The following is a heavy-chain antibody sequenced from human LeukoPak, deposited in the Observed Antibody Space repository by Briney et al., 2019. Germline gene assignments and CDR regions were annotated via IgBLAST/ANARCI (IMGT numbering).Heavy chain of an antibody. D-gene: IGHD3-16*02. Sequence: SETLSLTCTVSGGSISSYYWSWIRQPAGKGLEWIGRIYTSGSTNYNPSLKSRVTMSVDTSKNQFSLKLSSVTAADTAVYYCARHGSKGDYVWGSYRPSYYFDYWGQGTLVTVSS. CDR2: IYTSGST. CDR1: GGSISSYY. CDR3: ARHGSKGDYVWGSYRPSYYFDY. V-gene: IGHV4-4*07. J-gene: IGHJ4*02.